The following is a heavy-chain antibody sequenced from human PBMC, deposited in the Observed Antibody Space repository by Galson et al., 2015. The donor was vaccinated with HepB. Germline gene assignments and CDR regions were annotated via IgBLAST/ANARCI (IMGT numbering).Heavy chain of an antibody. CDR2: ISSSSSAT. V-gene: IGHV3-48*02. D-gene: IGHD6-19*01. Sequence: SLRLSCAASGFTLSSYSMNWVRQAPGKGLEWVSYISSSSSATFYADSVKGRFTISRDNAKNSLYLQMNSLTDEDTAVYFCARSAYHTSGWYEDCWGQGTLVTVSS. J-gene: IGHJ4*02. CDR1: GFTLSSYS. CDR3: ARSAYHTSGWYEDC.